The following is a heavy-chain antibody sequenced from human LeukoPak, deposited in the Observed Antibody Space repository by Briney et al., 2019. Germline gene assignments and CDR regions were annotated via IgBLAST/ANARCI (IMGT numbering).Heavy chain of an antibody. D-gene: IGHD6-6*01. Sequence: SETLSLTCTVSSGSVSTYYWYWIRQPPGKGLEWIGSVYYSGSTNYNPSLKSRVTISVDTSKNRFSLKLSSVTAADTAVFYCARGGSRSYTSSTLDYWGQGTLVTVSS. CDR3: ARGGSRSYTSSTLDY. CDR1: SGSVSTYY. V-gene: IGHV4-59*02. CDR2: VYYSGST. J-gene: IGHJ4*02.